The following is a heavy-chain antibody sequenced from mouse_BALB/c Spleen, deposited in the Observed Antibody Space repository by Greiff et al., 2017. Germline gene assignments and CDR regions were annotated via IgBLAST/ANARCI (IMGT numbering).Heavy chain of an antibody. J-gene: IGHJ4*01. Sequence: EVKVVESGGGLVQPGGSRKLSCAASGFTFSSFGMHWVRQAPEKGLEWVAYISSGSSTIYYADTVKGRFTISRDNPKNTLFLQMTSLRSEDTAMYYCARAGGNYPYAMDYWGQGTSVTVSS. CDR1: GFTFSSFG. CDR3: ARAGGNYPYAMDY. V-gene: IGHV5-17*02. D-gene: IGHD2-1*01. CDR2: ISSGSSTI.